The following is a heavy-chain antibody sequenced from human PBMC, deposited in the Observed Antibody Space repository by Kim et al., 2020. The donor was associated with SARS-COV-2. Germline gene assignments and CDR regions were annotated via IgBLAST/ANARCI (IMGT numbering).Heavy chain of an antibody. CDR2: IWYDGSNK. D-gene: IGHD2-2*01. CDR3: ARVVVPAAMMAQAYYYYGMDV. V-gene: IGHV3-33*01. CDR1: GFTFSSYG. J-gene: IGHJ6*02. Sequence: GGSLRLSCAASGFTFSSYGMHWVRQAPGKGLEWVAVIWYDGSNKYYADSVKGRFTISRDNSKNTLYLQMNSLRAEDTAVYYCARVVVPAAMMAQAYYYYGMDVWGQGTTVTVSS.